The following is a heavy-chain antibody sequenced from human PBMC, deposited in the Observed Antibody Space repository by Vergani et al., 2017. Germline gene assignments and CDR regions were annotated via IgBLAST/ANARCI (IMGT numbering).Heavy chain of an antibody. D-gene: IGHD3-9*01. CDR1: GYTFTSYG. J-gene: IGHJ4*02. Sequence: QVQLVQSGAEVKKPGASVKVSCKASGYTFTSYGISWVRQAPGQGLEWMGWISAYNGNTNYAQKLQGRVTMTTDTSTSTAYMELRSLRSDDTGVYYCARDASNYDILTGYYLVDYWGQGTLVTVTS. CDR3: ARDASNYDILTGYYLVDY. V-gene: IGHV1-18*01. CDR2: ISAYNGNT.